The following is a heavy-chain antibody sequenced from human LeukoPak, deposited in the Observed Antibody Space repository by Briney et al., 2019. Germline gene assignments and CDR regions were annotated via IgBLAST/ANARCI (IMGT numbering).Heavy chain of an antibody. CDR1: GGSIRSTGYC. D-gene: IGHD3-22*01. CDR2: MYYSGST. J-gene: IGHJ3*01. Sequence: SETLPLTCAVCGGSIRSTGYCWAWIRQPPGKRLEWIGTMYYSGSTYHNTSLKSRITMSVDTSRNQFSLKLSSVDAADTAVYYRAKAGVRYFDSSGLYAFDFWGQGTTVTVSS. CDR3: AKAGVRYFDSSGLYAFDF. V-gene: IGHV4-39*01.